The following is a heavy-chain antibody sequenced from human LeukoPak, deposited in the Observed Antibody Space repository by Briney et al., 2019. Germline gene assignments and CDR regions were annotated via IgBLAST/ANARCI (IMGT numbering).Heavy chain of an antibody. Sequence: GGSLRLSCTASGFTFGDYAMSWFRQAPGKGLEWVGFIRSKAYGGTTEYAASVKGRFTISRDGSKSIAYLQMNSLKTEDTAVYYCTGDEPQYYYDSSGYYSYFDYWGQGTLVTVSS. CDR1: GFTFGDYA. CDR2: IRSKAYGGTT. V-gene: IGHV3-49*01. CDR3: TGDEPQYYYDSSGYYSYFDY. J-gene: IGHJ4*02. D-gene: IGHD3-22*01.